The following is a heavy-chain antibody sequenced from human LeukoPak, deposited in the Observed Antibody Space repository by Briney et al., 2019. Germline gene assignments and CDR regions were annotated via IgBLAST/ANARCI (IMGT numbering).Heavy chain of an antibody. Sequence: SQTLSLTCSVSGGSISSGGYYWSWIRQHPGKGLEWIGYIYNSGSTYYNPSLKSRVTISVDTSKNQFSLKLSSVTAADTAVYYCARLGSSGWYVVWGQGTLVTVSS. D-gene: IGHD6-19*01. CDR1: GGSISSGGYY. CDR2: IYNSGST. J-gene: IGHJ4*02. V-gene: IGHV4-31*03. CDR3: ARLGSSGWYVV.